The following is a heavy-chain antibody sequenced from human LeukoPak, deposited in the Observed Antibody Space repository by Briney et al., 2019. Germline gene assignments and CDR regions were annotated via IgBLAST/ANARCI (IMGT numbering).Heavy chain of an antibody. Sequence: PSETLSLTCAVSGGSISTTTYHWGWIRQPPGKGLEWIGNIYYSGSTFYNPSLKSRVTISVDTSKNQFSLKLSSVTAADTAVYYCARDLTRIAVAGAFDYWGQGTLVTVSS. CDR1: GGSISTTTYH. CDR2: IYYSGST. J-gene: IGHJ4*02. CDR3: ARDLTRIAVAGAFDY. D-gene: IGHD6-19*01. V-gene: IGHV4-39*07.